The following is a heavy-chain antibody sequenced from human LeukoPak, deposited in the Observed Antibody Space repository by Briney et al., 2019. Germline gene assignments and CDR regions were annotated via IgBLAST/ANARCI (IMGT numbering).Heavy chain of an antibody. Sequence: GGSLRLSCAASGFTFSSYEMNWVRQAPGKGLEWVSYISSSGSTIYYADSVKGRFTISRDNAKNSLYLQMNSLRAEDTAVYYCARGLRAIPPRNGEDDYWGQGTLVTVSS. CDR3: ARGLRAIPPRNGEDDY. J-gene: IGHJ4*02. CDR1: GFTFSSYE. CDR2: ISSSGSTI. D-gene: IGHD3-10*01. V-gene: IGHV3-48*03.